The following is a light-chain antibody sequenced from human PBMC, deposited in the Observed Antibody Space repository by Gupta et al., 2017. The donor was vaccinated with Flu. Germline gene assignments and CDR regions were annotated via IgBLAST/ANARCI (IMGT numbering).Light chain of an antibody. J-gene: IGLJ1*01. V-gene: IGLV2-14*01. CDR2: EVT. Sequence: QSALTQPASVSGSPGQSITISCTGTSSDVGDHGYVSWYQQHPGKAPKVIIYEVTKRPSEVSSRFSGSKSVNTASLTISGLQAEDEADYYCSSYTSSSALYVFGTGTSVTVL. CDR3: SSYTSSSALYV. CDR1: SSDVGDHGY.